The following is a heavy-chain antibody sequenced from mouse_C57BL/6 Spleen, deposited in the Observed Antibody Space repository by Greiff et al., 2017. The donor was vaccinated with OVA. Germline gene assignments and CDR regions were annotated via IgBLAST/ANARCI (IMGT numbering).Heavy chain of an antibody. CDR3: ARSYYGYDGGYAMDY. Sequence: EVQLVESGPGLVKPSQSLSLTCSVPGYSITSGYYWNWIRQFPGNKLEWMGYISYDGSNNYNPSLKNRISITRDTSKNQFFLKLNSVTTEDTATYYCARSYYGYDGGYAMDYWGQGTSVTVSS. J-gene: IGHJ4*01. CDR2: ISYDGSN. V-gene: IGHV3-6*01. CDR1: GYSITSGYY. D-gene: IGHD2-12*01.